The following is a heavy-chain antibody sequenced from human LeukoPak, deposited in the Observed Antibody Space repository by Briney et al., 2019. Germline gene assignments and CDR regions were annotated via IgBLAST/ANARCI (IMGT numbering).Heavy chain of an antibody. J-gene: IGHJ3*02. CDR1: GGSISSGGYY. CDR3: AREFGYGGNSRAFDI. D-gene: IGHD4-23*01. CDR2: IYYSGST. V-gene: IGHV4-31*03. Sequence: SETLSLTCTVSGGSISSGGYYWSWIRQHPGKGLEWIGYIYYSGSTYYNPSLKSRVTISVDTSKNQFSLKLSSVTAADTAVYYCAREFGYGGNSRAFDIWGQGTMVTVSS.